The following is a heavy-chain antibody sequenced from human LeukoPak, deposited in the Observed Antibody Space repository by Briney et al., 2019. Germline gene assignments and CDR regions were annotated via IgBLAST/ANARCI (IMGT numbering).Heavy chain of an antibody. Sequence: GGSLRLSCTASGFSFGTYAMHWVRQAPGKGFEWVAVISSDASITIYPDSMRGRFTISRDNSKNTLYLDMNNLRGEDTALYFCARDPIGRHPDYLDYWGQGTLVTVSP. D-gene: IGHD3-10*01. V-gene: IGHV3-30*01. CDR3: ARDPIGRHPDYLDY. J-gene: IGHJ4*02. CDR1: GFSFGTYA. CDR2: ISSDASIT.